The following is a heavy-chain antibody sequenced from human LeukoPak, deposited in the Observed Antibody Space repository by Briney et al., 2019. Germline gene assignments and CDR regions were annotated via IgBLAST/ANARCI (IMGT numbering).Heavy chain of an antibody. D-gene: IGHD3-10*01. CDR1: GGSFSGYY. CDR2: INHSGST. J-gene: IGHJ5*02. CDR3: ARGGEFADRTGNWFDP. V-gene: IGHV4-34*01. Sequence: SETLSLTCAVYGGSFSGYYWSWIRQPPGKGLEWIGEINHSGSTNYNPSLKSRVTISVDTSKNQFSLKLSSVTAADTAVYYCARGGEFADRTGNWFDPSGQGTLVTVYS.